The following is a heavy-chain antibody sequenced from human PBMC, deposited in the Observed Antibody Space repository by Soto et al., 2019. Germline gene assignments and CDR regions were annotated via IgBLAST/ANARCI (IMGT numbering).Heavy chain of an antibody. CDR2: IYYSGST. D-gene: IGHD2-15*01. Sequence: SETLSLTCTVSGGSISSYYWSWIRQPPGKGLEWIGYIYYSGSTNYNPSLKSRVTISVDTSKNQLSLKLSSVTAADTAVYYCARASVSLGDQNWFDPWGQGTLVTVSS. CDR1: GGSISSYY. V-gene: IGHV4-59*01. J-gene: IGHJ5*02. CDR3: ARASVSLGDQNWFDP.